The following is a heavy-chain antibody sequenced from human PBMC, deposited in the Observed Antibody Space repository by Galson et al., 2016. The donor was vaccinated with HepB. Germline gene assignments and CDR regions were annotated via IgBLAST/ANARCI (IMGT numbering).Heavy chain of an antibody. Sequence: SLRLSCAASGFTFSIYAMRWVRQAPGKGLEWISVISGSGGTTYYADSVKGRFTTSRDNSKKTLYLQMNSLRAEDTAVYFCAKDIMRSYYSDYVMDVWGQGTTVTVSS. V-gene: IGHV3-23*01. CDR3: AKDIMRSYYSDYVMDV. CDR1: GFTFSIYA. CDR2: ISGSGGTT. J-gene: IGHJ6*02.